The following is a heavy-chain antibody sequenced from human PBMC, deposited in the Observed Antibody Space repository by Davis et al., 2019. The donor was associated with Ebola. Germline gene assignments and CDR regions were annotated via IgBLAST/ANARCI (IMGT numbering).Heavy chain of an antibody. J-gene: IGHJ6*04. D-gene: IGHD5-18*01. CDR1: GGSISSSNW. CDR2: IYHSGST. Sequence: MPSETLSLTCAVSGGSISSSNWWSWVRQPPGKGLEWIGEIYHSGSTNYNPSLKSRVTISVDKSKNQFSLKLSSVTAADTAVYYCARGTRGYSYGSYWDYGMDVWGKGTTVTVSS. V-gene: IGHV4-4*02. CDR3: ARGTRGYSYGSYWDYGMDV.